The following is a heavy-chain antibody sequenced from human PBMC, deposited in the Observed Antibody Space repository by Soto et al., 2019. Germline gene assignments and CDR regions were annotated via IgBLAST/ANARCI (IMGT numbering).Heavy chain of an antibody. V-gene: IGHV1-18*01. Sequence: QVQLVQSGTELKKPGASVKISCKTSGYTFTKYGINWVRQAPGQGLEWMGWISAFNGPTDFATNFRGRVAMTTEPSTGTAYMELTTLRSGDTAMYYCARLGGVVIPAACPDGFDFGGQGKMVTVSS. CDR2: ISAFNGPT. CDR1: GYTFTKYG. D-gene: IGHD2-2*01. CDR3: ARLGGVVIPAACPDGFDF. J-gene: IGHJ3*01.